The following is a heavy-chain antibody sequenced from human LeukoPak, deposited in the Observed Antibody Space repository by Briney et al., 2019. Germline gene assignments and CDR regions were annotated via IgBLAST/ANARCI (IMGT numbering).Heavy chain of an antibody. J-gene: IGHJ5*02. V-gene: IGHV1-18*01. D-gene: IGHD2-2*01. CDR3: ARDGPAAILRTHRSDP. CDR2: ISAYNGNT. CDR1: GYTFTSYG. Sequence: GASVKVSCKSSGYTFTSYGISWVRQAPGQGLEWMGWISAYNGNTNDAQKLQGRVTMTTDTSTSTAYMELRSLRSDDTAVYYCARDGPAAILRTHRSDPWGQGTLVTVSS.